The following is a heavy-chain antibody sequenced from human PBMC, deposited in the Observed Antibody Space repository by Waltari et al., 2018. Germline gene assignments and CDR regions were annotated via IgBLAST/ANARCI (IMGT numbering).Heavy chain of an antibody. CDR3: ARGGHGSYPSDY. J-gene: IGHJ4*02. V-gene: IGHV3-21*02. Sequence: EVQLVESGGGLVNPGGSLRLSCAASGFTFSNYNMNWVRQAPGKGLGWASVISISGTYISYADSVKGRFTISRDNAKNSLYLQMNGLRAEDTAVYYCARGGHGSYPSDYWGQGTLVTVSS. D-gene: IGHD3-16*02. CDR1: GFTFSNYN. CDR2: ISISGTYI.